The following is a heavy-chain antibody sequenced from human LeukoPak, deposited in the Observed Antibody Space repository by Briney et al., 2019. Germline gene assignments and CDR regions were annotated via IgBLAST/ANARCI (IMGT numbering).Heavy chain of an antibody. CDR3: ARDTPTARLDY. D-gene: IGHD4-17*01. CDR2: INHSGST. Sequence: SETLSLTCAAYGGSFSGYYWSWIRQPPGKGLEWIGEINHSGSTNHNPSLKSRVTISVDTSKNQFSLNLRSLTAADTAVYYCARDTPTARLDYWGQGTLVTVSS. J-gene: IGHJ4*02. V-gene: IGHV4-34*01. CDR1: GGSFSGYY.